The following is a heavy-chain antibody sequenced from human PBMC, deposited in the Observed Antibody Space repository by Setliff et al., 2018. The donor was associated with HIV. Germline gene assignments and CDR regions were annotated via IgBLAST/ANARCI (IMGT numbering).Heavy chain of an antibody. Sequence: PGGSLRLSCAASGFTFSSYGVHWVRQAPGKGLEWVAFIRNDGSDKHHVDSVKGRFTISRDDSKNTLYLQMKSLKTEDTAVYYCTTEVFRQWLVGDYWGQGTLVTVSS. D-gene: IGHD6-19*01. V-gene: IGHV3-30*02. CDR1: GFTFSSYG. CDR2: IRNDGSDK. J-gene: IGHJ4*02. CDR3: TTEVFRQWLVGDY.